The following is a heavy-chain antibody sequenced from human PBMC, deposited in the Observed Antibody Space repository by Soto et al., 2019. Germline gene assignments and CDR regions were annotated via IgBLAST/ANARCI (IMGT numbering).Heavy chain of an antibody. CDR2: ISYSGST. Sequence: QVQLQESGTGLVKPSQTLSLTCTVSGGSISSGGYYWSWIRQHPGKGLEGIGYISYSGSTYYNPSLKSRVTISVDTAKHQLSLKLSSGTAADTAVYYCARGLGVGATNKKGDWFDPWGQGTLVTVSS. CDR1: GGSISSGGYY. V-gene: IGHV4-31*03. D-gene: IGHD1-26*01. J-gene: IGHJ5*02. CDR3: ARGLGVGATNKKGDWFDP.